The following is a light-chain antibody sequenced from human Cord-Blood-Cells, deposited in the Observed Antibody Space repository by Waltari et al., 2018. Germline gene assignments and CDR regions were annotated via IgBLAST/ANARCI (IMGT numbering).Light chain of an antibody. J-gene: IGKJ2*01. Sequence: IQMPQSPSSLSASVGDRVTITCRASQSISSHLNWYQQKPGKAPKLLIYAASSLQSGVPSRFSGSGSGTDFTLTISSLQPEEFAAYCCQQSDSTPYSFGQGTKLVIK. V-gene: IGKV1-39*01. CDR2: AAS. CDR1: QSISSH. CDR3: QQSDSTPYS.